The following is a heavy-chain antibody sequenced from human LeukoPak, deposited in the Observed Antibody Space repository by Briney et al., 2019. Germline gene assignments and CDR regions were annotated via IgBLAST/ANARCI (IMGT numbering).Heavy chain of an antibody. Sequence: SETLSLTCTVSGGSISSYYWSWIRQPPGKGLEWIGEINHSGSTKYNPSLKSRVTISEDTSKNQFSLKLSSVTAADTAVYYCVRSFDLWGRGTPVTVSS. V-gene: IGHV4-34*01. J-gene: IGHJ2*01. CDR1: GGSISSYY. CDR3: VRSFDL. CDR2: INHSGST.